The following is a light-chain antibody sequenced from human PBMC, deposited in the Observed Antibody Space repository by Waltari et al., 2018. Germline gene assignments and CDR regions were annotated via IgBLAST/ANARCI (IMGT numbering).Light chain of an antibody. CDR3: SSYTGSSTVV. CDR2: EVS. Sequence: QSALTQPASVSGSPGQSITISCTGTSSDVGAYIYVSWYQQHPGKAPKLMIFEVSNRPSGVSTRFSGSKSGNTAPLTISGLQAEDEADYYCSSYTGSSTVVFGGGTKVTVL. J-gene: IGLJ2*01. V-gene: IGLV2-14*01. CDR1: SSDVGAYIY.